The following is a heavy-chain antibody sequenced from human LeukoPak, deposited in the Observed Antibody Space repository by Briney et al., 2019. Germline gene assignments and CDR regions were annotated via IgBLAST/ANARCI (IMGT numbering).Heavy chain of an antibody. V-gene: IGHV1-46*01. CDR1: GYTLTELS. J-gene: IGHJ4*02. D-gene: IGHD3-22*01. CDR2: INPSGGST. Sequence: ASVKVSCKVSGYTLTELSMHRVRHAPGQGVEWMAIINPSGGSTSYAQKFQGRVTMTRDTSTSTVYMELSSLRSEDTAVYYCAREAYYYDSSGYYPYFDYWGQGTLVTVSS. CDR3: AREAYYYDSSGYYPYFDY.